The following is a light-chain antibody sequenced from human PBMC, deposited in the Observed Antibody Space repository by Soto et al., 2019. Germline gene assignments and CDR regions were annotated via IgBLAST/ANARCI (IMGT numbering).Light chain of an antibody. V-gene: IGKV3-20*01. CDR2: TTS. CDR1: QSVTNGF. J-gene: IGKJ1*01. Sequence: EIVLTQSPGTLSLSPGERATLSCRASQSVTNGFSAWYQHKPGQAPRPLIYTTSYRATGIPDKFSGSGSGTDFTLTISSLEPEDFAAYYCQQYDNFPRTFGPGTKVEIK. CDR3: QQYDNFPRT.